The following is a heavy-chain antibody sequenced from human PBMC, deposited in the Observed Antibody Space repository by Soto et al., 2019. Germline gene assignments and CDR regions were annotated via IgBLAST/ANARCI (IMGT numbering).Heavy chain of an antibody. CDR3: ARESQGSYYDPYYYYGMDV. J-gene: IGHJ6*02. D-gene: IGHD3-10*01. Sequence: AVSGYSISSGYYWGWIRQPPGKGLEWIGSIYHSGSTYYNPSLKSRVTISVDTSKNQFSLKLSSVTAADTAVYYCARESQGSYYDPYYYYGMDVWGQGTTVTVSS. CDR1: GYSISSGYY. V-gene: IGHV4-38-2*01. CDR2: IYHSGST.